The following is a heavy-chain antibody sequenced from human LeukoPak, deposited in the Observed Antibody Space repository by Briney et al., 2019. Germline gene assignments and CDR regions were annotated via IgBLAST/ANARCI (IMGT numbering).Heavy chain of an antibody. J-gene: IGHJ4*02. Sequence: GGSLRLSCAASGFTFSSYAMHWVRQAPGKGLEWVAVISYDGSNKYYADSVKGRFTISRDNSKDTLYLQMNSLRAEDTAVYYCARTAMVLHHFDYWGQGTLVTVSS. CDR1: GFTFSSYA. D-gene: IGHD5-18*01. CDR2: ISYDGSNK. CDR3: ARTAMVLHHFDY. V-gene: IGHV3-30*04.